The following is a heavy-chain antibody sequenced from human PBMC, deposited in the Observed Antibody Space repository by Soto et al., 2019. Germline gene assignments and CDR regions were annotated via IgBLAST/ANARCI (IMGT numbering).Heavy chain of an antibody. V-gene: IGHV3-7*01. J-gene: IGHJ4*02. Sequence: EVQLVESGGGLVQPGGSLRLSCAASGFTFSNDWMTWVRQAPGKGLEWVANIKRDGSEKYYVDSVKGQFTISRDNARNSLYLQMNSLRAEDTAVYYCADYSRSRGSLDSWGQGTLVTVSS. D-gene: IGHD6-13*01. CDR3: ADYSRSRGSLDS. CDR2: IKRDGSEK. CDR1: GFTFSNDW.